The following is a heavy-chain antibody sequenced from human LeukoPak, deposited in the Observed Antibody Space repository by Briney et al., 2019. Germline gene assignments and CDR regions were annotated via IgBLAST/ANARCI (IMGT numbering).Heavy chain of an antibody. D-gene: IGHD6-19*01. V-gene: IGHV4-38-2*02. J-gene: IGHJ4*02. Sequence: SETLSLTCTVSGYSISSGYYWGWIRQPPGKGLEWIGSIYHSGSTYYNPSLKSRVTISVDTSKNQFSLKLSSVTAADTAVYYCARAGLAVAGTVGYWGQGTLVTVSS. CDR1: GYSISSGYY. CDR3: ARAGLAVAGTVGY. CDR2: IYHSGST.